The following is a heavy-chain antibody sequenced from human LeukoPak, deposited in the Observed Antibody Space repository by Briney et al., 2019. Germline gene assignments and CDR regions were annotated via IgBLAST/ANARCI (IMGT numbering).Heavy chain of an antibody. CDR1: GYPISSGYY. V-gene: IGHV4-38-2*02. J-gene: IGHJ4*02. D-gene: IGHD4-23*01. CDR3: ARATLVTPLDY. Sequence: SETLSLTCTVSGYPISSGYYWGWIRQPPGKGLEWIGSFYHSGSTYYNPSLKSRVTISVDTSKNQLSLKLSSVTAADTAVCYCARATLVTPLDYWGQGTLVTVSS. CDR2: FYHSGST.